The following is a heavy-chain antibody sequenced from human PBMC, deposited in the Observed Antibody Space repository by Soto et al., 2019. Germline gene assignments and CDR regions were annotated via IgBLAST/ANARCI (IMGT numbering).Heavy chain of an antibody. CDR2: INPGDSDY. J-gene: IGHJ3*01. CDR3: ARDRYSNKWLFAFDV. Sequence: GESLKISCKGSGYAFTTYWIGWVRQMPGKGLEWMGVINPGDSDYRYSPSFQGRGTMSVDNSITTAYLQLSSLKASDTAMYYCARDRYSNKWLFAFDVWGQGAMVTVSS. CDR1: GYAFTTYW. V-gene: IGHV5-51*01. D-gene: IGHD3-22*01.